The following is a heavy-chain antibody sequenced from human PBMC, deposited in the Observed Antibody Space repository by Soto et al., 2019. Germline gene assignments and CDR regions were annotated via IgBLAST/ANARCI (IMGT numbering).Heavy chain of an antibody. J-gene: IGHJ4*02. Sequence: PGGSLRLSCATSGLTFSNYAMSWVRQAPGKGPEWVSSISQTGDYIFYADSVKGRFTISRDNAKNSVFLQMNSLRAEDTAVYYCAREGSIAAAGPGIYYFDYWGQGTLVTVSS. CDR2: ISQTGDYI. D-gene: IGHD6-13*01. V-gene: IGHV3-21*04. CDR1: GLTFSNYA. CDR3: AREGSIAAAGPGIYYFDY.